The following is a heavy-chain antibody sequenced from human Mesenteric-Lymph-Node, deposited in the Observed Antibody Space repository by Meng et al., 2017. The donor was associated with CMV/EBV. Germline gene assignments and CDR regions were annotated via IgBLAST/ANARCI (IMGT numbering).Heavy chain of an antibody. J-gene: IGHJ5*02. V-gene: IGHV4-39*02. CDR1: GGSSNSIGHV. CDR2: IFYSGSA. D-gene: IGHD3-10*01. Sequence: EWGTHMVSSSDPLPLTGTSPGGSSNSIGHVWGWIRQPPGKGLEWLGSIFYSGSAHYNPALESRVTISIDKSKNEFFLNLGSVTAADTAMYFCARDTLTYSYGPGWIDPWGQGTLVTVSS. CDR3: ARDTLTYSYGPGWIDP.